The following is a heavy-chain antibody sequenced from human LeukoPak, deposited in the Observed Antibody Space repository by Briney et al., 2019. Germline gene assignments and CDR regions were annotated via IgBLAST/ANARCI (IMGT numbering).Heavy chain of an antibody. CDR1: GFAFGSEA. V-gene: IGHV3-23*01. CDR2: ISPGGGTT. CDR3: AKCKRQMWELLPTDY. D-gene: IGHD1-26*01. J-gene: IGHJ4*02. Sequence: GGSLRLSCAVSGFAFGSEAMSWVRQSPARGLEWVASISPGGGTTYYADYVKGRFTISRDNSKNSLFVQMNSLRAEDTAVYYCAKCKRQMWELLPTDYWGQGTLVTVSS.